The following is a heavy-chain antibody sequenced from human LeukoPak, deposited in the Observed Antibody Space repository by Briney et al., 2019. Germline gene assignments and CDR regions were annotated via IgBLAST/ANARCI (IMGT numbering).Heavy chain of an antibody. D-gene: IGHD2-2*01. V-gene: IGHV4-34*01. Sequence: PGGSLRLSCAASGFTFSSYGMSWVRQAPGKGLEWIGEINHSGSTNYNPSLKSRVTISVDTSKNQFSLKLSSVTAADTAVYYCARLLITSRRAHYYYMDVWGKGTTVTISS. CDR1: GFTFSSYG. CDR3: ARLLITSRRAHYYYMDV. CDR2: INHSGST. J-gene: IGHJ6*03.